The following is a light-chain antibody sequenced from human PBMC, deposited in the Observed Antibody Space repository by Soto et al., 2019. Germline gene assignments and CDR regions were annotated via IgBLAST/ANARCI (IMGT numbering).Light chain of an antibody. Sequence: QSALTQPPSASETPGQRVTISCSGSSSNIGSNTVNWYQQLPGTAPRLLIYSNSQRPSGVPDRFSGSKSGTSASLAISGLQSEDEADYYCAAWDDSLNGVFFGGGTKVTVL. CDR1: SSNIGSNT. V-gene: IGLV1-44*01. CDR3: AAWDDSLNGVF. CDR2: SNS. J-gene: IGLJ2*01.